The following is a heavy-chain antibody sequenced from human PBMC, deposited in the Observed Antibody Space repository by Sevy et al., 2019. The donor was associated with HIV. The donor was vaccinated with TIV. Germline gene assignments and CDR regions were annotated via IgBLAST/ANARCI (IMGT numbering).Heavy chain of an antibody. Sequence: SETLSLTCAVYGGSFSGYYWSWFRQPPGKGLEWIGEINHSGSPNYNPSLKSRVTISIGTSKNQFSLKLSSVTAADTAVYYCARHCSSTSCSHSFDIWGQGTMVTVSS. CDR3: ARHCSSTSCSHSFDI. D-gene: IGHD2-2*01. CDR2: INHSGSP. J-gene: IGHJ3*02. V-gene: IGHV4-34*01. CDR1: GGSFSGYY.